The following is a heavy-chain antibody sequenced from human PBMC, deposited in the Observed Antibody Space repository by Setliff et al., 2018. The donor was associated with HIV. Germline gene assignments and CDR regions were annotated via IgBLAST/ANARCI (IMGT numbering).Heavy chain of an antibody. CDR2: INPSSGST. V-gene: IGHV1-46*01. Sequence: GASVKVSCKASGYTFTSYYMHWVRQAPGQGLEWMGIINPSSGSTTYAQKFQGRVTMTRDPSTSTVYMELSSLRSEDTAVYYCARDPAPSSSASYFQHWGQGTPVTVSS. D-gene: IGHD6-6*01. J-gene: IGHJ1*01. CDR3: ARDPAPSSSASYFQH. CDR1: GYTFTSYY.